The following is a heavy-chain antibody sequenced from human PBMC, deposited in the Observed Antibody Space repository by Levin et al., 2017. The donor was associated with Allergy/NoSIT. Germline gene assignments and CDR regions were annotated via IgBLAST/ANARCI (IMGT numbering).Heavy chain of an antibody. J-gene: IGHJ6*02. Sequence: GGSLRLSCAASGFTFSASAMHWVRQASGKGLEWVGRVRSKANSYATAYAASVEGRFTISRDDSKNTAYLQMNSLKIEDTAVYYCIASIRTYCSGGRCHSDYDYYGMDVWGQGTTVTVSS. D-gene: IGHD2-15*01. V-gene: IGHV3-73*01. CDR3: IASIRTYCSGGRCHSDYDYYGMDV. CDR1: GFTFSASA. CDR2: VRSKANSYAT.